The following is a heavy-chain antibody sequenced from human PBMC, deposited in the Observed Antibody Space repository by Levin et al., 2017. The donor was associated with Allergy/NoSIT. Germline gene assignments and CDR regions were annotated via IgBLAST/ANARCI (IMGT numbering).Heavy chain of an antibody. Sequence: SQTLSLTCTVSGGSISNYYWSWIRQPPGKGLEWIGFIYYSGSTNSNPSLKSRITISVDTSKNQFSLKLSSVAAADTAIYYCARAGALPYYGSGNGAFDIWGQGTMVTVSS. D-gene: IGHD3-10*01. CDR1: GGSISNYY. J-gene: IGHJ3*02. CDR2: IYYSGST. V-gene: IGHV4-59*01. CDR3: ARAGALPYYGSGNGAFDI.